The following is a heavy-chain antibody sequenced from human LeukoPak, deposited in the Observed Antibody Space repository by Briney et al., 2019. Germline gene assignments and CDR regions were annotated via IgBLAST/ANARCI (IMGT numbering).Heavy chain of an antibody. CDR3: ARALRGSPYDAFDV. J-gene: IGHJ3*01. D-gene: IGHD1-26*01. V-gene: IGHV4-34*01. CDR2: INHGGTT. CDR1: GGSLNGYY. Sequence: PSETLSLTCAVDGGSLNGYYWSWIRQPPGKGLEWIGEINHGGTTNFNPSLKSRVIISVDTSQNHSSLKLNSVTAADTAIYFCARALRGSPYDAFDVWGQGTMVTVSS.